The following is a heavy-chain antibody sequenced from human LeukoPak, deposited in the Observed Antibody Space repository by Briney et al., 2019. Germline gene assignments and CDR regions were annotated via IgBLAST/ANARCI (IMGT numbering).Heavy chain of an antibody. CDR2: IKQDGSEK. V-gene: IGHV3-7*01. CDR1: GFTFSSYW. CDR3: ARRADGGTYYYDSSLDY. Sequence: GGSLRLSCAASGFTFSSYWMSWVRQAPGKGLEWVANIKQDGSEKYYVDSVKGRFTISRDNAKSSLYLQMNSLRAEDTAVYYCARRADGGTYYYDSSLDYWGQGTLVTVSS. D-gene: IGHD3-22*01. J-gene: IGHJ4*02.